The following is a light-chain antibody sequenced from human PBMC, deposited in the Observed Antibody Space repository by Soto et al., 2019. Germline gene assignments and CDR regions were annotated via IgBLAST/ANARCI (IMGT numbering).Light chain of an antibody. V-gene: IGKV3-20*01. CDR2: GAS. CDR3: HHYCGFQYT. Sequence: EIVLTQSPGTLSMSPGDGATLSCRASQTVGSSFLGWYQQKPGQAPRLIIYGASNRATGIPDRFSGRGSGKEFNLTISRLDPEDFAVYYCHHYCGFQYTFGQGTKLEI. CDR1: QTVGSSF. J-gene: IGKJ2*01.